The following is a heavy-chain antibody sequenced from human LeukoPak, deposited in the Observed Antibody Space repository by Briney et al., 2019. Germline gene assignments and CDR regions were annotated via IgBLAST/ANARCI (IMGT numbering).Heavy chain of an antibody. CDR2: ISGSGGST. Sequence: PGGSLRLSCAASGFTFSSYAMSWVRQAPGKGLEWVSAISGSGGSTYYADSVKGRFTISRDNSKNTLYLQMNSLRAEDTAVYYCAGGSYYYDSSASHDAFDIWGQGTMVTVSS. V-gene: IGHV3-23*01. D-gene: IGHD3-22*01. CDR1: GFTFSSYA. CDR3: AGGSYYYDSSASHDAFDI. J-gene: IGHJ3*02.